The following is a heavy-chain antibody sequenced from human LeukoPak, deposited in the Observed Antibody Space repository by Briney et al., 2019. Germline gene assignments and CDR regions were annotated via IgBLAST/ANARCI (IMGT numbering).Heavy chain of an antibody. V-gene: IGHV1-46*03. CDR3: SGVGGGDTWIN. CDR2: INPSGGST. Sequence: ASVTVSCTASGYTFTSYYMHWVRQAPRQGLEWMGIINPSGGSTSYAKKFQGRVTMTRDTSTSTVFMELSSLRAEETAALYCSGVGGGDTWINWGERTLVTVSS. D-gene: IGHD2-21*02. CDR1: GYTFTSYY. J-gene: IGHJ4*02.